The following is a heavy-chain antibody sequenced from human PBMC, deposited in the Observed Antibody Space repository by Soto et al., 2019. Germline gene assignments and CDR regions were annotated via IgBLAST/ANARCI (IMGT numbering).Heavy chain of an antibody. Sequence: GASVKVSCKASGYTFTSYGISWVRQAPGQGLEWKGWISAYNGNTNYAQKLQGRVTMTTDTSTSTAYMELRSLRSDDTAVYYCARVGPPYRXGYCTNGVCLFSLGMDVWGQGTTVTVSS. CDR1: GYTFTSYG. CDR3: ARVGPPYRXGYCTNGVCLFSLGMDV. J-gene: IGHJ6*02. D-gene: IGHD2-8*01. V-gene: IGHV1-18*01. CDR2: ISAYNGNT.